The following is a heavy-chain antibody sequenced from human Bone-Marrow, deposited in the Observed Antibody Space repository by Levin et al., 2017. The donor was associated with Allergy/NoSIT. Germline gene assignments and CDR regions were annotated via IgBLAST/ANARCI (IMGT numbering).Heavy chain of an antibody. CDR1: GYTLSEVS. CDR3: ATGERGCTGGGCYADLDY. V-gene: IGHV1-24*01. Sequence: GASVKVSCKVSGYTLSEVSIHWVRQAPGKGLEWMGGFDTEDGETIYAQKFQGRVTMTDDTSTDTSYMELSSLRSEDTAVYYCATGERGCTGGGCYADLDYWGQGTLVIVSS. D-gene: IGHD2-15*01. J-gene: IGHJ4*02. CDR2: FDTEDGET.